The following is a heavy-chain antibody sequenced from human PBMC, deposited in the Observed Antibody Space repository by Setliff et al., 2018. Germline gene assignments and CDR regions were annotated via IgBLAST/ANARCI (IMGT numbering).Heavy chain of an antibody. V-gene: IGHV1-8*01. CDR2: MDANSGNS. CDR3: ARGKWFRLDKSAWSNWFDP. Sequence: ASVKVSCKASGYSFGDYDINWVRQAPGQGLEWMGWMDANSGNSGCAQKFQGRVTMTRDTSISTAYMELNSLQYEDTAVYYCARGKWFRLDKSAWSNWFDPWGQGTLGTVPQ. CDR1: GYSFGDYD. J-gene: IGHJ5*02. D-gene: IGHD5-12*01.